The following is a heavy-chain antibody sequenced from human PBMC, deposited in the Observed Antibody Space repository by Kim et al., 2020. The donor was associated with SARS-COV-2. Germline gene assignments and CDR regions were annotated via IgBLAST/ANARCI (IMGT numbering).Heavy chain of an antibody. Sequence: GGSLRLSCAASESTLSGSAMHWVRQASGKGLEWVGRMRSKANNYATAYAASVKGRLIISRDDSKNTAYLQMNSLKTEDTAVYYCTILAARPPDYWGQGT. CDR3: TILAARPPDY. V-gene: IGHV3-73*01. D-gene: IGHD6-6*01. CDR2: MRSKANNYAT. J-gene: IGHJ4*02. CDR1: ESTLSGSA.